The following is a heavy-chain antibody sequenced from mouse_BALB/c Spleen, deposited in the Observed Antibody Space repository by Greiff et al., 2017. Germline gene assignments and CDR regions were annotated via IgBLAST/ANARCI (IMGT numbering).Heavy chain of an antibody. D-gene: IGHD2-4*01. CDR2: INPSTGYT. V-gene: IGHV1-7*01. CDR1: GYTFASYW. J-gene: IGHJ3*01. CDR3: ARSTMIPWFAY. Sequence: QVQLQQSGAELAKPGASVKMSCKASGYTFASYWMHWVKQRPGQGLEWIGYINPSTGYTEYNQKFKDKATLTADKSSSTAYMQLSSLTSEDSAVYYCARSTMIPWFAYWGQGTLVTVSA.